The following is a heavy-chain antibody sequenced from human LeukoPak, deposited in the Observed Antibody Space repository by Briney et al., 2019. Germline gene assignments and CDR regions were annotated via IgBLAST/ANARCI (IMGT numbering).Heavy chain of an antibody. D-gene: IGHD6-13*01. CDR3: ARVAARGESSWYNNWFDP. V-gene: IGHV4-59*01. J-gene: IGHJ5*02. CDR2: IYYSGYT. Sequence: SETLSLTCTVSGGSISSYYWSWIRQPPGKGLEWIGYIYYSGYTNYNPSLKSRVTISVDTSKNQFSLKLSSVTAADTAVYYCARVAARGESSWYNNWFDPWGQGTLVTVSS. CDR1: GGSISSYY.